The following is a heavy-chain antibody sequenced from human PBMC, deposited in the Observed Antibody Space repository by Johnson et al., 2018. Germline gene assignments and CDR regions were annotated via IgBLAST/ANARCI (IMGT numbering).Heavy chain of an antibody. CDR1: GITFSTYG. CDR3: AKESGSYYIENAFDI. D-gene: IGHD1-26*01. V-gene: IGHV3-30*18. J-gene: IGHJ3*02. CDR2: ISYDGSNK. Sequence: QVQLVESGGGVVQPGRSLRLSCAASGITFSTYGMHWVRQAPGKGLEWVAVISYDGSNKNYADSVKGRFTISRDNSKNTLYLQMNSLRAEETAMYYCAKESGSYYIENAFDIWGQGTMVTVSS.